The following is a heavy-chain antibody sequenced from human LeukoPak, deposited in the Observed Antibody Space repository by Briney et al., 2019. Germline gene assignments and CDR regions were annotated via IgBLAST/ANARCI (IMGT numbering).Heavy chain of an antibody. D-gene: IGHD3-22*01. J-gene: IGHJ6*02. CDR2: IVPIHGAV. CDR3: AKNYYDSSGYYLVSMDA. V-gene: IGHV1-69*04. Sequence: ASVKVSCKASGGTFSTFAISWVRQAPGQGLEWMGRIVPIHGAVNYAQKFQGRVTINADKSTSTVYMGLSSLRSEDTAVYYCAKNYYDSSGYYLVSMDAWGQGTTVTVSS. CDR1: GGTFSTFA.